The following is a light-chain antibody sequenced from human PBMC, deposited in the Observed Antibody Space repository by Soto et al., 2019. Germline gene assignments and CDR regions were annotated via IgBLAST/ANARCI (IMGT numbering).Light chain of an antibody. Sequence: QSVLTQPASVSGSPGQSITISCTGTSSDVGGYNYVSWSQQHPGKAPKLLISEVSNRPSGVSNRFSGSKSGNTASLTISGLQADDEADYYCSSYGGYNNVVFGTGTKVTVL. CDR1: SSDVGGYNY. V-gene: IGLV2-14*03. J-gene: IGLJ1*01. CDR3: SSYGGYNNVV. CDR2: EVS.